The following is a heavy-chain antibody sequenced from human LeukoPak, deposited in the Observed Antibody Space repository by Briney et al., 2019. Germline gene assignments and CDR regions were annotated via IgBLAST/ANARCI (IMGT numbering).Heavy chain of an antibody. CDR1: GGSISSYY. Sequence: SQTLSLTCTVSGGSISSYYWSWIRQPPGKGLEWIGYIYYSGSTNYNPSLKSRVTISVDTSKNQFSLKLSSVTAADTAVYYCARRGSSGWPYYYYGMDVWGQGTTVTVSS. CDR2: IYYSGST. CDR3: ARRGSSGWPYYYYGMDV. J-gene: IGHJ6*02. V-gene: IGHV4-59*01. D-gene: IGHD6-19*01.